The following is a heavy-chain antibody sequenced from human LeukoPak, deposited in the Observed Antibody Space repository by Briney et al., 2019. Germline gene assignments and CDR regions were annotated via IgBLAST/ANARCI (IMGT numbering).Heavy chain of an antibody. Sequence: GGSLRLSCAVSGFTVSSNYMSWVRQAPGKGLEWVSIIYSGGSTYYADSVKNRFTISRDNSKNTLYLQMNSLRAEDTAVYYCARAYVPYYYGSGRGYYFDYWGQGTLVTVSS. J-gene: IGHJ4*02. V-gene: IGHV3-53*01. CDR2: IYSGGST. D-gene: IGHD3-10*01. CDR3: ARAYVPYYYGSGRGYYFDY. CDR1: GFTVSSNY.